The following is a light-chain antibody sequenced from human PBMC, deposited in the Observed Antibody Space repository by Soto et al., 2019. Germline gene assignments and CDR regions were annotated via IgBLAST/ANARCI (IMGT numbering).Light chain of an antibody. CDR3: QQYHSTPYT. Sequence: DIVMTQSPDSLAVSLGERATINCKSSQSVLDTSNNRDALVWYQQIPGQPPKLLVYWASIRHSGVPDRFSGSGSGTDFTLTITSLQAEDVALYYCQQYHSTPYTFGQGTKLEIK. V-gene: IGKV4-1*01. J-gene: IGKJ2*01. CDR1: QSVLDTSNNRDA. CDR2: WAS.